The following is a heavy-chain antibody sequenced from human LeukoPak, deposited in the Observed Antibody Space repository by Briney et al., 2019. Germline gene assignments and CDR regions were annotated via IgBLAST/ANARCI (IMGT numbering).Heavy chain of an antibody. CDR2: ISRTSSYT. V-gene: IGHV3-11*05. CDR1: GFTFSDYY. Sequence: GGSLRLSCAASGFTFSDYYMSWIRQAPGKGLEWVSYISRTSSYTKNADSVKGRFTISRDNAKNSLYLQMNSLRAEDTAVYYCARGIQDYFYGMDVWGQGTTATVS. J-gene: IGHJ6*02. CDR3: ARGIQDYFYGMDV.